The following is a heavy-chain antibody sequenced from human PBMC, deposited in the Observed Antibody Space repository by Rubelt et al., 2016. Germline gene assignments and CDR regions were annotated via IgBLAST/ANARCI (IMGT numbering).Heavy chain of an antibody. D-gene: IGHD3-10*01. CDR1: GGSISTGGYY. V-gene: IGHV4-31*03. Sequence: QVQLRESGPGLVKPSQTLSLTCSVSGGSISTGGYYWSWIRQHPAKGLEWIGYIYYSGSTYYSPSLRSRVTISVDTSKNQFSLRRTSVTAADTAVYYCARKGDERTFDSWGQGTLVTVSS. CDR2: IYYSGST. CDR3: ARKGDERTFDS. J-gene: IGHJ4*02.